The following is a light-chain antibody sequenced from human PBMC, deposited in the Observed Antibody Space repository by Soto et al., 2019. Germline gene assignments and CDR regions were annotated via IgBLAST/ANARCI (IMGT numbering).Light chain of an antibody. CDR2: GAS. J-gene: IGKJ4*01. CDR1: QSVSSN. Sequence: EIVITQSPATLAVSPGERASLSCRASQSVSSNLAWYQQKPGQAPRLVIYGASTRATGIPARFSGSGSGTEFTLTISSLQSEDFAVYYCQQYNNLPLTFGEGTKVDIK. CDR3: QQYNNLPLT. V-gene: IGKV3-15*01.